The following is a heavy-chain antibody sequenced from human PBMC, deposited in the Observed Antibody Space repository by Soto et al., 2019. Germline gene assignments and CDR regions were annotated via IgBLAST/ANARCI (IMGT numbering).Heavy chain of an antibody. CDR1: GGSISSYY. D-gene: IGHD2-21*02. CDR2: IYHSGST. Sequence: SETLSLTCTVSGGSISSYYWSWIRQPPGKGLEWIGYIYHSGSTYYNPSLKSRVTISVDRSKNQFSLKLSSVTAADTAVYYCARNESDKGWFDLWGQGILVTVSS. V-gene: IGHV4-59*12. J-gene: IGHJ5*02. CDR3: ARNESDKGWFDL.